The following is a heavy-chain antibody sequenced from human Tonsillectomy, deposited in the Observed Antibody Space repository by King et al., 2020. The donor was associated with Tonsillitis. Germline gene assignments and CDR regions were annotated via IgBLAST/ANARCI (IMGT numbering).Heavy chain of an antibody. Sequence: QLQESGPGLVKPSETLSLTCTVSGGSISSYYWSWIRQPPGKGLDWIGYIYYSGSTNYNPSLKSRVTISVDTSKNQFSLKLSSVTAADTAVYYCARDQNYYDSSGYYRGGFDYWGQGTLVTVSS. CDR2: IYYSGST. CDR3: ARDQNYYDSSGYYRGGFDY. D-gene: IGHD3-22*01. J-gene: IGHJ4*02. V-gene: IGHV4-59*01. CDR1: GGSISSYY.